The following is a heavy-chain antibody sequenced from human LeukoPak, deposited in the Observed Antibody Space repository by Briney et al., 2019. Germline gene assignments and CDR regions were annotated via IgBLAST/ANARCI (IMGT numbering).Heavy chain of an antibody. CDR1: GFTFSTFSSYG. V-gene: IGHV3-23*01. D-gene: IGHD6-13*01. Sequence: GGSLRLSCVASGFTFSTFSSYGMTWVRQAPGKGLEWVSGSSGSGGSTYYADSVKGRFTISRDNSKNTLYLQMNNLRAEDTAVYYCAKDHSSSWFHGDADYWGQGTLVTVSS. J-gene: IGHJ4*02. CDR2: SSGSGGST. CDR3: AKDHSSSWFHGDADY.